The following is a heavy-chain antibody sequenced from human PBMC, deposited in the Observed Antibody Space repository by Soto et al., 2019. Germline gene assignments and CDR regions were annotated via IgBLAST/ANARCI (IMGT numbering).Heavy chain of an antibody. CDR1: GGSFSGYY. V-gene: IGHV4-34*01. D-gene: IGHD2-2*01. Sequence: SETLSLTCAVYGGSFSGYYWSWIRQPPGKGLEWIGEINHSGSTKYNPSLKSRVTISVDTSKNQFSLKLSSVTAADTAVYYCANDPQRNHAFDIWGQGTMGAVS. J-gene: IGHJ3*02. CDR2: INHSGST. CDR3: ANDPQRNHAFDI.